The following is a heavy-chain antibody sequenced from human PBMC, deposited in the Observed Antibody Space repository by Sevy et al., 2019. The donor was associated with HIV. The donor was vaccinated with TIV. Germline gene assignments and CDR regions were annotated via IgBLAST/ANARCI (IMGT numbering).Heavy chain of an antibody. D-gene: IGHD3-3*01. CDR3: ARDPTSYDFWSGYYTGWFDV. J-gene: IGHJ5*01. V-gene: IGHV3-11*01. CDR2: ISGTGTTI. CDR1: GFTFSDYY. Sequence: GGSLRLSCAASGFTFSDYYMSWIRQAPGKGLEWVSYISGTGTTIYYADSVKGRFTISRDNAKNSLYLQMNSLRAEDLAVYYCARDPTSYDFWSGYYTGWFDVWGQGTLVTVSS.